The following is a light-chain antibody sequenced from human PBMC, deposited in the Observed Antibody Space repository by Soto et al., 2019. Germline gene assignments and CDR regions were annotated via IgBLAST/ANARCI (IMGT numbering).Light chain of an antibody. J-gene: IGKJ4*01. CDR3: QQRSNWPSLT. CDR1: QSVTTS. V-gene: IGKV3-11*01. Sequence: EIVLTQSPATLSLSPGDRATLSCRASQSVTTSLAWYQHQPGQAPRLLIYDASNRAAGVPARFSGSGSGTHFTLTISSLERGDFAVYYCQQRSNWPSLTFGGGTKLDIK. CDR2: DAS.